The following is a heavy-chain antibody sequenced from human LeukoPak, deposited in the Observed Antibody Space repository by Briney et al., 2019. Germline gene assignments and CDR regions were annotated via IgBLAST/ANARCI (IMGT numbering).Heavy chain of an antibody. V-gene: IGHV3-30-3*01. CDR2: ISYDGSNK. Sequence: GGSLRLSCAASGFIFSTYAMHCVRQAPGKGLDWVAVISYDGSNKYYADPVKGRFTISRDNSKNTLYLQMNSLRAEDTAVYYCARAPPASYFDYWGQGTLVTVSS. D-gene: IGHD6-25*01. J-gene: IGHJ4*02. CDR3: ARAPPASYFDY. CDR1: GFIFSTYA.